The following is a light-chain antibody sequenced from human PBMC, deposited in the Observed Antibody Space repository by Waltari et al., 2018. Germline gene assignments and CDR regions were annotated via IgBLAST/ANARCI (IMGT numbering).Light chain of an antibody. CDR3: SLYMGSGIWV. CDR2: KAN. J-gene: IGLJ3*02. V-gene: IGLV8-61*01. Sequence: QTVVTQEPSLSLSPGGTVTLTCALSSGPVSTTSYATWYRQTPGQAPRTLLYKANTRSSGVPDRFSGSILGNKVALTITGAQADDESDYYCSLYMGSGIWVFGGGTKLTVL. CDR1: SGPVSTTSY.